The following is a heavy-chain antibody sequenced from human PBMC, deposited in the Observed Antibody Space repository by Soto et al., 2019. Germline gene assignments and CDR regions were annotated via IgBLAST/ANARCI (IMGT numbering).Heavy chain of an antibody. Sequence: SQTLSLTCAISGDSVSSNSAAWNWIRQSPSRGLEWLGRTYYRSKWYNDYAVSVKSRTTINPDTSKNQFSLQLNSVTPEDTAVYYCALEDIVVVPAAIGTDHYYYGMDVWGQGTTVTVSS. D-gene: IGHD2-2*01. CDR1: GDSVSSNSAA. J-gene: IGHJ6*02. CDR2: TYYRSKWYN. CDR3: ALEDIVVVPAAIGTDHYYYGMDV. V-gene: IGHV6-1*01.